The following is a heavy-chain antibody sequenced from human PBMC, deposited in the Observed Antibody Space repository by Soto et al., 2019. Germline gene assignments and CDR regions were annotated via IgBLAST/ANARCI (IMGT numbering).Heavy chain of an antibody. CDR3: VKEGDNTGYYFTYYFDH. CDR2: NSWDGGTS. V-gene: IGHV3-43*01. CDR1: GFTLSRYT. J-gene: IGHJ4*02. Sequence: GGSLRHSCTVSGFTLSRYTMHCVRQATGKDLEWVALNSWDGGTSAYAESVKGRFSVSRDTNKRFLYLQMETLGPDATSLYFCVKEGDNTGYYFTYYFDHWGQGAPVTVSS. D-gene: IGHD3-22*01.